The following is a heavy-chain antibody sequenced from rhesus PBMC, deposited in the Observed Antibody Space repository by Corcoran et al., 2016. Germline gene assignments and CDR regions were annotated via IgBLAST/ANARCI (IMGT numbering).Heavy chain of an antibody. CDR2: IYGSGSST. CDR1: CGSISSSY. CDR3: ASGEVAASFDY. V-gene: IGHV4-169*02. D-gene: IGHD4-29*01. J-gene: IGHJ4*01. Sequence: QLQLQESGPGLVKPSETLSVTCAVSCGSISSSYWSWIRQAPGKGLEWNGYIYGSGSSTNYTPSLKSRVNLSVDTAKNQHCLKVSSVTAADTAVYYCASGEVAASFDYWGQGVLVTVSS.